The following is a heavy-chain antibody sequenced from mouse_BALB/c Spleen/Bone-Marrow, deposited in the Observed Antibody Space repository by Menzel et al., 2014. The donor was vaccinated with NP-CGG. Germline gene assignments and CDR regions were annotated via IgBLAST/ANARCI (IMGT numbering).Heavy chain of an antibody. CDR3: GGVTTGGAKNYYYAMDY. V-gene: IGHV1-37*01. CDR2: INPYNGDT. D-gene: IGHD1-1*01. Sequence: VQLQQSGPELVKPGASVKISCKASGYSFTGYFMYWVKQSHGKSLEWIGRINPYNGDTFYNQKFKGKATLTVDKSSSTAHKDLLSLTSEDSAVYYCGGVTTGGAKNYYYAMDYWGQGTSVTVSS. CDR1: GYSFTGYF. J-gene: IGHJ4*01.